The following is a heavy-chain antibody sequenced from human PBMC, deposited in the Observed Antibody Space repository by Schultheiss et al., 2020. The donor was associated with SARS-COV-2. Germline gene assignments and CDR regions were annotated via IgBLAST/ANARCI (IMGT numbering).Heavy chain of an antibody. CDR1: GGSISSYY. J-gene: IGHJ4*02. D-gene: IGHD6-13*01. CDR2: IYNSGST. CDR3: ACYSSSWYNY. Sequence: SQTLSLTCIVSGGSISSYYWSWIRQSPGKGLEWIGYIYNSGSTNYNPSLKSRVTISLDTSNNQFSLKLSSVTAADTAVYYCACYSSSWYNYWGQGTLVTVSS. V-gene: IGHV4-59*01.